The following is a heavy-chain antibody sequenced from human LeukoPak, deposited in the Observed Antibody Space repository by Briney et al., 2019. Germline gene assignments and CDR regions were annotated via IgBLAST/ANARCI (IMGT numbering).Heavy chain of an antibody. J-gene: IGHJ4*02. CDR2: ISYDGSNK. V-gene: IGHV3-30*18. D-gene: IGHD3-10*01. CDR1: GFTFSSYG. CDR3: AKGRITMVRGVILDY. Sequence: GGSLRLSCAASGFTFSSYGMHWVRQAPGKGLEWVAVISYDGSNKYYADSVKGRFTISRDNSKNTLYLQMNSLRAEDTAVYYYAKGRITMVRGVILDYWGQGTLVTVSS.